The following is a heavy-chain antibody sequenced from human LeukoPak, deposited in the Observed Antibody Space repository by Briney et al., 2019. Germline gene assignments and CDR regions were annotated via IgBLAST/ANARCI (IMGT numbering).Heavy chain of an antibody. CDR1: GYTLTELS. CDR3: ATDSPLIGYSGSYYEV. Sequence: ASVKVSCKVSGYTLTELSMHWVRQAPGKGLEWMGGFDPEDGETIYAQKFQGRVTMTEDTSTDTAYMELSSLRSEDTAVYYCATDSPLIGYSGSYYEVWGQGTLVTVSS. J-gene: IGHJ4*02. V-gene: IGHV1-24*01. CDR2: FDPEDGET. D-gene: IGHD1-26*01.